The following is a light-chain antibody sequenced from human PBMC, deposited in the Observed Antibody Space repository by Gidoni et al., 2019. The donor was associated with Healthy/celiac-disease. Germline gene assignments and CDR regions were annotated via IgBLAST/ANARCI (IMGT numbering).Light chain of an antibody. V-gene: IGKV1-5*03. CDR3: QQYNSYSGT. Sequence: DIQMTQSPSTLSASVGDRVTITCRASQSISSWLAWYQQKPVKAPKLLIYKASSLESGVPSRFSGSGSGTEFTLTISSLQPDDFATYYCQQYNSYSGTFXQXTKVEIK. J-gene: IGKJ1*01. CDR2: KAS. CDR1: QSISSW.